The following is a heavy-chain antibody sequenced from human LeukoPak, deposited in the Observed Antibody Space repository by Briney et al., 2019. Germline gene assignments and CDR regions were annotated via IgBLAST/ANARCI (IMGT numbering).Heavy chain of an antibody. J-gene: IGHJ6*03. CDR1: GYTFTSYA. CDR3: ARGSGSYYYYYYYMDV. Sequence: ASVKVSCKASGYTFTSYAMNWVRQAPGQGLEWMGWINPNSGGTNYAQKFQGRVTMTRDTSISTAYMELSRLRSDDTAVYYCARGSGSYYYYYYYMDVWGKGTTVTVSS. CDR2: INPNSGGT. V-gene: IGHV1-2*02. D-gene: IGHD3-10*01.